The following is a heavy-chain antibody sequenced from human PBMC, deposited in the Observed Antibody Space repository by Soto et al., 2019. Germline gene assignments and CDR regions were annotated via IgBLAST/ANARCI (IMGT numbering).Heavy chain of an antibody. CDR2: IYTSGST. V-gene: IGHV4-4*07. CDR3: SRASRVYYYDSSGYYYFDY. J-gene: IGHJ4*02. Sequence: PSETLSLTGTASGVSISSYYWSWIRQPAGEGLEWIGRIYTSGSTNYNPSLKSRVTMSVEASKNHFSLKLSSVTAADTAVYYCSRASRVYYYDSSGYYYFDYWGQGTMVTVSS. CDR1: GVSISSYY. D-gene: IGHD3-22*01.